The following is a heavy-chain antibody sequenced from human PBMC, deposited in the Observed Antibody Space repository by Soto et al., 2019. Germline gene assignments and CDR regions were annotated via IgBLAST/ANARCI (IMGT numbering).Heavy chain of an antibody. CDR1: GYSFTSYW. CDR3: ARHSFGLSGYVFGYYGMDV. CDR2: IDPSDSYT. V-gene: IGHV5-10-1*01. Sequence: SLKISCKGSGYSFTSYWISWVRQMPGKGLEWMGRIDPSDSYTNYSPSFQGHVTISADKSISTAYLQWSSLKASDTAMYYCARHSFGLSGYVFGYYGMDVWGQGTTVTVSS. J-gene: IGHJ6*02. D-gene: IGHD5-12*01.